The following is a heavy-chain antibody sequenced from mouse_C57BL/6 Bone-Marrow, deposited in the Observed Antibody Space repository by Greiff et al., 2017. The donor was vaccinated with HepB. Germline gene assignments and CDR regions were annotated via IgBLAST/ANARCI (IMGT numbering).Heavy chain of an antibody. CDR1: GYSITSGYY. CDR3: AREARGDY. Sequence: EVHLVESGPGLVKPSQSLSLTCSVTGYSITSGYYRNWIRQFPGNKLEWMGYISYDGSNNYNPSLKNRIPITRDTSKSQFFLKLNSVTTEDTATYYCAREARGDYWGQGTTLTVSS. V-gene: IGHV3-6*01. J-gene: IGHJ2*01. CDR2: ISYDGSN.